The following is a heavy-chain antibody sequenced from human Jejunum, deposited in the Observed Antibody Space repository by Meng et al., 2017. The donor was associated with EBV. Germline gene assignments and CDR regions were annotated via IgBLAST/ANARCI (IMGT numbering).Heavy chain of an antibody. D-gene: IGHD5-12*01. CDR3: ARDSSGYNANDKVSDY. CDR1: GYTFTRYG. CDR2: ITVYNGNT. V-gene: IGHV1-18*01. Sequence: QVPFVQFGVWVKEPGAPVKVSCKTSGYTFTRYGISWVRQAPGHGPEWMGWITVYNGNTNYAPRLQGRVTMTTDLSTSTAYMELRSLRSDDTAVYYCARDSSGYNANDKVSDYWGQGTLVTVSS. J-gene: IGHJ4*01.